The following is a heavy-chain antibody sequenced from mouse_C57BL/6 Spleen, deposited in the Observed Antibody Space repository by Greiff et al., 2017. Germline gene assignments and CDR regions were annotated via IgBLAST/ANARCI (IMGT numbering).Heavy chain of an antibody. J-gene: IGHJ4*01. Sequence: DVMLVESGGGLVKPGGSLKLSCAASGFTFSDYGMHWVRQAPEKGLEWVAYISSGSSTIYYADTVKGRFTISRDNAKNTLFLQMTSLRSEDTAMYYCARLITTVVGAMDYWGQGTSVTVSS. V-gene: IGHV5-17*01. D-gene: IGHD1-1*01. CDR1: GFTFSDYG. CDR2: ISSGSSTI. CDR3: ARLITTVVGAMDY.